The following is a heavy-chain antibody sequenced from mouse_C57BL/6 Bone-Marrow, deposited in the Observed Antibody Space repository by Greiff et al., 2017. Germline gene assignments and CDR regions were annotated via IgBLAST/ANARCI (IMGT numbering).Heavy chain of an antibody. D-gene: IGHD1-1*01. CDR3: ARWSTTVAYYCDY. CDR1: GFNIKNTY. V-gene: IGHV14-3*01. J-gene: IGHJ2*01. CDR2: IDPANGNT. Sequence: VQLQQSVAELVRPGASVKLSCTASGFNIKNTYMHWVKQRPEQGLEWIGRIDPANGNTKYAPKFPGKATITADTSSNTAYLQLSSLTSEDTAIYYSARWSTTVAYYCDYWGQGTTLTVSS.